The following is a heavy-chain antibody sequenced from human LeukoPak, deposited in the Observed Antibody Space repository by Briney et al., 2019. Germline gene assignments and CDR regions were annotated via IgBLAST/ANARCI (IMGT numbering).Heavy chain of an antibody. Sequence: GGSLRLSCAASGFTFSSYWMSWVRQAPGKGLEWVANIKQDGSAKFYVDSVKGRYTISRDNAKNSLYLQMNSLRVDDTAVYYCASTNSLDNWGQGTLVTVSS. CDR1: GFTFSSYW. J-gene: IGHJ4*02. CDR2: IKQDGSAK. CDR3: ASTNSLDN. D-gene: IGHD2-8*01. V-gene: IGHV3-7*01.